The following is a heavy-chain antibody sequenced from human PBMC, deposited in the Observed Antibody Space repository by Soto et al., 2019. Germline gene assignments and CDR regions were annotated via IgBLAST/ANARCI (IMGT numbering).Heavy chain of an antibody. CDR2: IYHSGST. CDR3: AYYHGSGTRDVAGAFDI. D-gene: IGHD3-10*01. J-gene: IGHJ3*02. V-gene: IGHV4-4*02. Sequence: QVQLQESGPGLVKPSGTLSLTCAVSSGSISSSNWWSWVRQPPGKGLEWIGEIYHSGSTNYNPSLKSRVTILVDKSKNQFCRKLSSVTVADTAVYYCAYYHGSGTRDVAGAFDIWGQGTMVSVSS. CDR1: SGSISSSNW.